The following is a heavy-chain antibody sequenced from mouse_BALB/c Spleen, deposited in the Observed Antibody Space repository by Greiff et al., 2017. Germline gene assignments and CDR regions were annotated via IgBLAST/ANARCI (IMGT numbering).Heavy chain of an antibody. Sequence: DVKLVESGGGLVQPGGSRKLSCAASGFTFSSFGMHWVRQAPEKGLEWVAYISSGSSTIYYADTVKGRFTISRDNPKNTLFLQMTSLRSEDTAMYYCARSGYRYDEEYYFDYWGQGTTLTVSS. V-gene: IGHV5-17*02. CDR2: ISSGSSTI. D-gene: IGHD2-14*01. J-gene: IGHJ2*01. CDR3: ARSGYRYDEEYYFDY. CDR1: GFTFSSFG.